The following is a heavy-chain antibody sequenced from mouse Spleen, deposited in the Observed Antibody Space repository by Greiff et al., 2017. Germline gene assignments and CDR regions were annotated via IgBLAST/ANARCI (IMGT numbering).Heavy chain of an antibody. CDR3: ARYITSTVVEGYAMDY. J-gene: IGHJ4*01. CDR2: IRNKANGYTT. CDR1: GFTFTDYY. D-gene: IGHD1-1*01. Sequence: EVKLVESGGGLVQPGGSLSLSCAASGFTFTDYYMSWVRQPPGKALEWLGFIRNKANGYTTEYSASVKGRFTISRDNSQSILYLQMNALRAEDSATYYCARYITSTVVEGYAMDYWGQGTSVTVSS. V-gene: IGHV7-3*01.